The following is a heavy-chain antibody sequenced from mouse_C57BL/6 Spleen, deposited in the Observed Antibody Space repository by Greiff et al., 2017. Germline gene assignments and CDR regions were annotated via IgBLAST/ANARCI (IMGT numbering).Heavy chain of an antibody. D-gene: IGHD3-2*02. Sequence: VQLQQSGPELVKPGASVKISCKASGYAFSSSWMNWVKQRPGQGLEWIGRIYPGDGDTNYNGKFKGKATLTADKSSSTAYLQLSSLTSEDSAVYFCARYRSGYAMDYWGQGTSVTVSS. V-gene: IGHV1-82*01. CDR1: GYAFSSSW. CDR3: ARYRSGYAMDY. CDR2: IYPGDGDT. J-gene: IGHJ4*01.